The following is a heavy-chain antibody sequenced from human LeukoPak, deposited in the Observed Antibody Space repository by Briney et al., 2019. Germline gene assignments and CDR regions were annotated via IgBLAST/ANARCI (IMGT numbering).Heavy chain of an antibody. J-gene: IGHJ4*02. CDR3: VRRAGRRDGYNYADY. CDR2: VYPGGSDF. CDR1: GYSFTTYW. V-gene: IGHV5-51*01. D-gene: IGHD5-24*01. Sequence: PGESLKISCKGSGYSFTTYWIGWVRQVPGKGLEWMGVVYPGGSDFRYLPSFQGQVTISADRSISAAYLQWNSLKASDSGIYYCVRRAGRRDGYNYADYWGQGTLVTVSS.